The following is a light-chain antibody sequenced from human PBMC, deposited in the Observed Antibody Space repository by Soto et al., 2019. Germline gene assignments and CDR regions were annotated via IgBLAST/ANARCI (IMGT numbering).Light chain of an antibody. Sequence: DIVMTQSPLSLPVTPGEPASISCRSSQSLLHSNAYNYLDWYLQKPGQSPQLLIYLGSNRASGVPDRFSGSGSGTDFTLKISRVEAADVGVYYCMQALQTPLTFGGGTKVEIK. CDR3: MQALQTPLT. CDR1: QSLLHSNAYNY. CDR2: LGS. J-gene: IGKJ4*01. V-gene: IGKV2-28*01.